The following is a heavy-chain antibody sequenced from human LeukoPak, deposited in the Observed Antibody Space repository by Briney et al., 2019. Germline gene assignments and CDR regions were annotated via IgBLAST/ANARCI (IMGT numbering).Heavy chain of an antibody. CDR1: GFTFSSYG. J-gene: IGHJ4*02. CDR3: ASTLKRDY. V-gene: IGHV3-23*01. CDR2: ISGSGGIT. D-gene: IGHD2-2*01. Sequence: PGGSLRLSCAASGFTFSSYGMSWVRQAPGKGLEWVSAISGSGGITYYADSVKGRFTISRDNAKNALYLQMNSLRAEDTALYYCASTLKRDYWGQGTLVTVSS.